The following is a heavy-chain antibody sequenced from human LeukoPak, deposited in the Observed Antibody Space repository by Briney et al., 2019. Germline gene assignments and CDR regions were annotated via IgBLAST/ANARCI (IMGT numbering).Heavy chain of an antibody. CDR1: GFSVSRNY. Sequence: PGGSLRLSCAASGFSVSRNYMTWVRQAPGEGLEWVSLIYSGGSTSYADSVKGRFTISRDNSKNTLYLQMNSLRAEDTAVYYCAKDLNYDFWSGLGNWGQGTLVTVSS. CDR2: IYSGGST. D-gene: IGHD3-3*01. V-gene: IGHV3-66*01. J-gene: IGHJ4*02. CDR3: AKDLNYDFWSGLGN.